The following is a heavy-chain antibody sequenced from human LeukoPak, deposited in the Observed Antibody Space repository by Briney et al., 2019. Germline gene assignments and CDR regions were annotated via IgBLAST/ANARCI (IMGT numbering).Heavy chain of an antibody. CDR1: GFTFSVYG. CDR3: EKRGVVIRVILVGFHKEANYFDS. J-gene: IGHJ4*02. CDR2: ISGSGGST. V-gene: IGHV3-23*01. Sequence: GGSLRLSCAASGFTFSVYGMSWVRQAPGKGLEWVAGISGSGGSTNYADSVKGRFTISRDSPKNTLYLQMNSLRAEDTAVYFCEKRGVVIRVILVGFHKEANYFDSWGQGALVTVSS. D-gene: IGHD3-22*01.